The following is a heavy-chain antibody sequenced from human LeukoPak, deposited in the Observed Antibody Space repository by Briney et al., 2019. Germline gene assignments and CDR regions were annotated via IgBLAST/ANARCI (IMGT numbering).Heavy chain of an antibody. CDR2: ISGSGGST. V-gene: IGHV3-23*01. D-gene: IGHD1-26*01. J-gene: IGHJ4*02. CDR3: AKEDHSGSYYYLDY. CDR1: GLTFSSTS. Sequence: GGSLRLSCAASGLTFSSTSMSWVRQAPGKGLEWVSAISGSGGSTYYADSVKGRFTISRDNSKNTLYLQMNSLRAEDTAVYYCAKEDHSGSYYYLDYWGQGTLVTVSS.